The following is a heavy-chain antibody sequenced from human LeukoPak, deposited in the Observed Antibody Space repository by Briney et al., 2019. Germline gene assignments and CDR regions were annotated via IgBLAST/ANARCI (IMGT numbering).Heavy chain of an antibody. CDR2: ISYDGSNK. V-gene: IGHV3-30*18. CDR3: AKLSAGDYGDYYFDY. J-gene: IGHJ4*02. Sequence: GVSLRLSCAASGFTFSNYAMAWVRQAPGKGLEWVAVISYDGSNKYYADSVKGRFTISRDNSKNTLYLQMNSLRAEDTAVYYCAKLSAGDYGDYYFDYWGQGTLVTVSS. D-gene: IGHD4-17*01. CDR1: GFTFSNYA.